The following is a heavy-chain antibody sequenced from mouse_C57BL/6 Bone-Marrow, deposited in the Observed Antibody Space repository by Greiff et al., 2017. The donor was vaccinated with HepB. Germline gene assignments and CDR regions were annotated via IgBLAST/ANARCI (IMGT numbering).Heavy chain of an antibody. J-gene: IGHJ2*01. Sequence: QVQLQQSGAELVRPGASVTLSCKASGFTFTDYEMHWVKQTPVHGLEWIGAIDPETGGTAYNQKFKGKAILTADKSSSTAYMELRSLTSEDSAVYYCTRNPTEFDYWGQGTTLTVSS. D-gene: IGHD1-1*01. CDR2: IDPETGGT. CDR1: GFTFTDYE. CDR3: TRNPTEFDY. V-gene: IGHV1-15*01.